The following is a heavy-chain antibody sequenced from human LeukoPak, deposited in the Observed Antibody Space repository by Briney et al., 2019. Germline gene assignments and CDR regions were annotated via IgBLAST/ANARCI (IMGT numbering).Heavy chain of an antibody. D-gene: IGHD3-16*01. CDR1: GGSFSGYY. CDR3: VRRGNFDY. J-gene: IGHJ4*02. Sequence: SETLSLTCAVYGGSFSGYYWSWIRQPPGKGLEWIGEINHSGSTNYNPSLKSRVTISVDTSKNQFSLKLSSVTAADTAVYYCVRRGNFDYWGQGTLVTVSS. CDR2: INHSGST. V-gene: IGHV4-34*01.